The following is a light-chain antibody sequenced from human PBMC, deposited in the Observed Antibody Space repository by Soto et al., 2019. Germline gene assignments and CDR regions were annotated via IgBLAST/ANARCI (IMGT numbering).Light chain of an antibody. V-gene: IGKV3-20*01. Sequence: EIVLTQSPATLSLSPGERATLSCRASQSVTSTYLAWFQHKPGQAPRLLIYGTSNRATGIPDRFSGSGSGTDFTLTISRLEPEDFAVYYCQHFGSSLFTFGQGTRLEIK. CDR2: GTS. CDR1: QSVTSTY. J-gene: IGKJ5*01. CDR3: QHFGSSLFT.